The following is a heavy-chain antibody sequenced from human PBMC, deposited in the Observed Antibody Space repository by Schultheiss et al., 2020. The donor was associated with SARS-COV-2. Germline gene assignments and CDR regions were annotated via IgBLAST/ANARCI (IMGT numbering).Heavy chain of an antibody. CDR1: GFTFSSYW. Sequence: GESLKISCAASGFTFSSYWMSWVRQAPGKGLEWVSSISSSSSYIYYADSVKGRFTISRDNAKNSLYLQMNSLRAEDTAVYYCAKAIYSSGYSRYYYYGMDVWGQGTTVTVSS. CDR3: AKAIYSSGYSRYYYYGMDV. CDR2: ISSSSSYI. V-gene: IGHV3-21*01. D-gene: IGHD3-22*01. J-gene: IGHJ6*02.